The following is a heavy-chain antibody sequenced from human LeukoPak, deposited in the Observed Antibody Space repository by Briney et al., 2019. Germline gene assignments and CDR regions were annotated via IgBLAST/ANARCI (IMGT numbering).Heavy chain of an antibody. V-gene: IGHV3-23*01. CDR1: GFTFSSYA. CDR3: AKRRWDIVVVPAAWHFDY. CDR2: ISGSGGST. J-gene: IGHJ4*02. D-gene: IGHD2-2*01. Sequence: GGSLRLSCAASGFTFSSYAMSWVRQAPGKGLEWVSAISGSGGSTYYADSVKGRFTISRDNSKNTLYLQMNSLRAEDTAVYYCAKRRWDIVVVPAAWHFDYWGQGTLVTVSS.